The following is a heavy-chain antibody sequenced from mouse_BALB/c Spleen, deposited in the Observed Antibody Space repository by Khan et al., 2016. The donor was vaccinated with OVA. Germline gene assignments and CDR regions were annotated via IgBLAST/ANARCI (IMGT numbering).Heavy chain of an antibody. J-gene: IGHJ2*01. D-gene: IGHD1-1*01. CDR2: INPHIGET. CDR1: GYSFTGYF. V-gene: IGHV1-20*02. Sequence: VQLKQSGPDLVKPGASVKLSCTASGYSFTGYFMHWVMQSPGKSLEWIGRINPHIGETYYNQKFVGKATLTGDESSSTAHLELRSLASEDSAVDYCARVYGSYFDYWGQGTTLTVSA. CDR3: ARVYGSYFDY.